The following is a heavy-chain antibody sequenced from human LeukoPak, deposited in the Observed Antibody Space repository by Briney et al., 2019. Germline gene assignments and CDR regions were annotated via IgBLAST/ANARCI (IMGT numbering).Heavy chain of an antibody. J-gene: IGHJ4*02. V-gene: IGHV3-74*01. CDR3: ATAGNYRFDN. Sequence: GGSLRLSCAASGFTFTTHWIHWVRQGPGRGLVWVSRISPDGITTNYADSVKGRFTISRDNAMNTLYLQMNSLRAEDTAVYYCATAGNYRFDNWGQGTLVTVSS. CDR2: ISPDGITT. D-gene: IGHD1-7*01. CDR1: GFTFTTHW.